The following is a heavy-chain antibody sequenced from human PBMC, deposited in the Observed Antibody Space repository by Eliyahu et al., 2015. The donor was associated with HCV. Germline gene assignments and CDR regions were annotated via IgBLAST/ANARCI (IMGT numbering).Heavy chain of an antibody. CDR3: AREGGDYCTGGNCFLLY. V-gene: IGHV1-69*01. CDR1: GGTFSKYA. CDR2: ITPIFGTA. Sequence: QVQLVQSGAEVKKPGSSVKVSYKTSGGTFSKYALSWVRQAPGQGLEWMGGITPIFGTANYAQRFQGRVTITADESTSTTYMELRSLKSEDTAVYYCAREGGDYCTGGNCFLLYWGQGTLVTVSS. J-gene: IGHJ4*02. D-gene: IGHD2-8*02.